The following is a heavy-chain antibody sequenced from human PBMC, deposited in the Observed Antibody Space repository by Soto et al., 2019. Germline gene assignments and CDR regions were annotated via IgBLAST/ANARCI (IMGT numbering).Heavy chain of an antibody. CDR3: AKDQGSVIVATITGYYYGMDV. V-gene: IGHV3-30*18. Sequence: QVQLVESGGGVVQPGRSLRLSCAASGFTFSSYGMRWVRQAPGKGLEWVAVISYDGSNKYYADSVKGRFTISRDNSKNTLYLQMNSLRAEDTAVYYCAKDQGSVIVATITGYYYGMDVWGQGTTVTVSS. D-gene: IGHD5-12*01. CDR2: ISYDGSNK. CDR1: GFTFSSYG. J-gene: IGHJ6*02.